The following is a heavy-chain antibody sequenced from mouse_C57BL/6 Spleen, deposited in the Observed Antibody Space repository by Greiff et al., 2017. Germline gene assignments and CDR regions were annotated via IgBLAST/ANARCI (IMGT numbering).Heavy chain of an antibody. CDR1: GYSITSGYY. J-gene: IGHJ4*01. Sequence: EVHLVESGPGLVKPSQSLSLTCSVTGYSITSGYYWNWIRQFPGNKLEWMGYISYDGSNNYNPSLKNRISITRDTSKNQFFLKLNSVTTEDTATYYCAREGGLGNYYAMDYWGQGTSVTVSS. D-gene: IGHD4-1*01. CDR2: ISYDGSN. V-gene: IGHV3-6*01. CDR3: AREGGLGNYYAMDY.